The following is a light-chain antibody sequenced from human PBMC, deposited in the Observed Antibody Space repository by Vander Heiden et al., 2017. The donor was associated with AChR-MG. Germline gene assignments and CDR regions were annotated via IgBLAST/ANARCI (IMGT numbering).Light chain of an antibody. J-gene: IGKJ5*01. CDR3: QQRCYWHPLT. Sequence: ELVLTQPRATPSLAPGDRPTLPCRTRQSVSSYLAWYQQKPGQAPSLLIYDASNRATGIPARFSGSGCGTDFTLTISSREPEDFAVYYCQQRCYWHPLTFGQRTRLEIK. V-gene: IGKV3-11*01. CDR2: DAS. CDR1: QSVSSY.